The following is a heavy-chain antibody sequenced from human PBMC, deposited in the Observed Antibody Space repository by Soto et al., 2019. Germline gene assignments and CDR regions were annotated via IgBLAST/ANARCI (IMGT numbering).Heavy chain of an antibody. CDR1: ACTFSSYA. J-gene: IGHJ6*02. CDR2: IIPNFCTA. CDR3: ARDWDYDFWSGYYPRDQTPYYYYGMDV. Sequence: SLKVYCKSSACTFSSYAISWLRQAPGQWLEWMGGIIPNFCTANYAQKFHGRVTITADESTSTAYMQLSSLRTEDTAVYYCARDWDYDFWSGYYPRDQTPYYYYGMDVWGQGTTVTVSS. D-gene: IGHD3-3*01. V-gene: IGHV1-69*13.